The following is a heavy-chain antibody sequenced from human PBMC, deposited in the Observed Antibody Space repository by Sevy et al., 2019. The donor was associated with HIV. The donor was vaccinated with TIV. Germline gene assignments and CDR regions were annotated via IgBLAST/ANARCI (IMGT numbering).Heavy chain of an antibody. CDR2: IKSKTEGATR. CDR3: TAGVGASGFEY. D-gene: IGHD1-26*01. Sequence: GGSLRLSCTASGFTFGDYAMSWFRQAPGKGLEWVGRIKSKTEGATRDFAAPVKGRLLISRDDSRNTVYLQMNSLKTDDTVVYYSTAGVGASGFEYWGQGTLVTVSS. J-gene: IGHJ4*02. CDR1: GFTFGDYA. V-gene: IGHV3-15*01.